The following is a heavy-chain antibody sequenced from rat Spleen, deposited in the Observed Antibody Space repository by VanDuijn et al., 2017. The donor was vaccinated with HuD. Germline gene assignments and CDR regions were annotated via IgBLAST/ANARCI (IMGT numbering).Heavy chain of an antibody. D-gene: IGHD1-11*01. CDR1: GFSLTIYN. CDR2: MWSGGNT. V-gene: IGHV2-32*01. J-gene: IGHJ2*01. CDR3: TRENGGLPVAY. Sequence: QVQLKESGPGLVQPSQTLSLTCTVAGFSLTIYNVHWVRQPPGKGLKWMGIMWSGGNTAYNSALKSRLSISRDTSKSQIFLKMNTLQTDDTGTYYCTRENGGLPVAYWGQGVMVTVSS.